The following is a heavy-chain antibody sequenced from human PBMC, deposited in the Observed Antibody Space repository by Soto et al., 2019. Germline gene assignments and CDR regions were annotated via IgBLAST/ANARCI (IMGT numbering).Heavy chain of an antibody. CDR1: GGSISSSRSY. V-gene: IGHV4-39*01. CDR2: FYYTGGT. J-gene: IGHJ4*02. CDR3: ASPRQGNYDFLSGYYALDY. D-gene: IGHD3-3*01. Sequence: PSETLSLTCTVSGGSISSSRSYWGWVRQPPGKGLEWIVSFYYTGGTYSAYYNPSLKSRVTISVDTSKSQFSLNLRSVTAADAAVYYCASPRQGNYDFLSGYYALDYWGQGTLVTVSS.